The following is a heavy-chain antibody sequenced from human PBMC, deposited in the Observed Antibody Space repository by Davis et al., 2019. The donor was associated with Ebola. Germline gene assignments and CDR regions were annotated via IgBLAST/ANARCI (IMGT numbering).Heavy chain of an antibody. Sequence: GSLRLSCSVSGGSISSDYWTWIRQPPGKGLEWIGEINHSGSTNYNPSLKSRVTISVDTSKNQFSLKLSSVTAADTAVYYCARGAIFGVVRYYYYGMDVWGQGTTVTVSS. J-gene: IGHJ6*02. V-gene: IGHV4-34*01. CDR1: GGSISSDY. CDR3: ARGAIFGVVRYYYYGMDV. CDR2: INHSGST. D-gene: IGHD3-3*01.